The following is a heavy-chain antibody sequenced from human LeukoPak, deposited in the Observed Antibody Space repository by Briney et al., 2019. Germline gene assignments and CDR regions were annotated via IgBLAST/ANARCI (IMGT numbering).Heavy chain of an antibody. D-gene: IGHD3-22*01. Sequence: GGSLRLSCAASGFTFSDYYMSWIRQAPGKGLEWVSYISSSGSTIYYADSVKGRFTISRDNAKNSPYLQMNSLRAEDTAVYYCARDRYYDSSGYFGYWGQGTLVTVSS. CDR1: GFTFSDYY. CDR3: ARDRYYDSSGYFGY. J-gene: IGHJ4*02. V-gene: IGHV3-11*01. CDR2: ISSSGSTI.